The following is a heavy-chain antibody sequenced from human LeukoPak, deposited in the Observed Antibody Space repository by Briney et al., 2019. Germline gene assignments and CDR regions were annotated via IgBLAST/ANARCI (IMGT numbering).Heavy chain of an antibody. D-gene: IGHD4/OR15-4a*01. CDR3: ARHLTSSFDS. Sequence: SETLSLTCTVSGGSMNDYFWSWIRQFPGKGLEWIGYIHFSGTTNYSPSLKSRISISVDTSKNQFSLNLTSVTAADTAVYYCARHLTSSFDSWGQGTLVTVSS. CDR1: GGSMNDYF. J-gene: IGHJ4*02. V-gene: IGHV4-59*08. CDR2: IHFSGTT.